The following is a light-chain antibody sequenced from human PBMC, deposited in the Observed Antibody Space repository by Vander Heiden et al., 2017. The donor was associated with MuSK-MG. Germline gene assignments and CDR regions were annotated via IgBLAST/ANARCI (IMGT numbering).Light chain of an antibody. V-gene: IGKV3-11*01. J-gene: IGKJ5*01. CDR2: DAS. CDR1: QSVSSY. Sequence: EIVLTQSPATLSFSPGERATLSCRASQSVSSYLAWYQQKPGQAPRLLIYDASNRATGIPARFSGSGSGTDFTLTISSLEPEDFAVYYCQQRSNWPITFGQGTLMEIK. CDR3: QQRSNWPIT.